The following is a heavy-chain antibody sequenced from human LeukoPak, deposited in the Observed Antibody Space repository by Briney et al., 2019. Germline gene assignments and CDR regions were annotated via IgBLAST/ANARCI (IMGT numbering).Heavy chain of an antibody. Sequence: SETLSLTCAVYGGSFSGYYWSWIRQPPGKGLEWIGEINHSGSTNYNPSLKSRVTISVDTSKNQFSLKLSSVTAADTAVYYCARYSSTRCFDYWGQGTLVTVSS. J-gene: IGHJ4*02. CDR2: INHSGST. D-gene: IGHD6-13*01. V-gene: IGHV4-34*01. CDR1: GGSFSGYY. CDR3: ARYSSTRCFDY.